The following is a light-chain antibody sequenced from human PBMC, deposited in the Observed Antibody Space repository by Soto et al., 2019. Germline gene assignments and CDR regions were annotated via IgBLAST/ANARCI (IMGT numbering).Light chain of an antibody. CDR3: QQYNNWPPYT. CDR1: QSVSSN. V-gene: IGKV3-15*01. J-gene: IGKJ2*01. Sequence: EIVMTQSPATLSVSPGERATLSCRASQSVSSNLAWYQQKPGQAPRLLIYGASTRATGIPARFSGSGSGTXXPXTXSSLQSEDFAVYYCQQYNNWPPYTFGQGTKLEIK. CDR2: GAS.